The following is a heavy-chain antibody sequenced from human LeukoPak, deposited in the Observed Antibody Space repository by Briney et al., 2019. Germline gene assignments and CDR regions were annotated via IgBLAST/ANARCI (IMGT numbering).Heavy chain of an antibody. CDR3: ARGTGDDY. CDR1: GFTFSSYG. CDR2: ISTGSTYI. V-gene: IGHV3-21*01. D-gene: IGHD7-27*01. J-gene: IGHJ4*02. Sequence: GRSLRLSCAASGFTFSSYGMHWVRQAPGKGLEWVSSISTGSTYIYYADSVKGRFTISRDNAKNSLYLQMNSLRAEDTAVYYCARGTGDDYWGQGTLVTVSS.